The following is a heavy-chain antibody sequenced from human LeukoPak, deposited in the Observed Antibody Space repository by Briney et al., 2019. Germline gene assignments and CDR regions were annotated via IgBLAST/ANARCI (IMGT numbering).Heavy chain of an antibody. CDR3: AKEAIPAAILYYYYMDV. D-gene: IGHD2-2*01. CDR2: ISGNGGST. J-gene: IGHJ6*03. Sequence: GGSLRLSCAASGFSFSTYAMSWVRQAPGKGLEWVSAISGNGGSTYYAVSVKCRFTVSRDNSKNTLYLQMNSLRAEDTAIYYCAKEAIPAAILYYYYMDVWGKGTTVTVSS. V-gene: IGHV3-23*01. CDR1: GFSFSTYA.